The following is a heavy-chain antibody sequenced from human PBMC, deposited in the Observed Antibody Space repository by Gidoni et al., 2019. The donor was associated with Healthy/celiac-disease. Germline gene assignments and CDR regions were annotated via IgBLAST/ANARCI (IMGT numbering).Heavy chain of an antibody. CDR1: GFSLSTSGVG. Sequence: QITLKESGPTLVKPTPTLTLPCTFSGFSLSTSGVGVGWIRHPPGKALEWLALIYWNDDKRYSPSLKSRLTITKDTSKNQVVLTMTNMDPGDTATYYCANRRGGGGYYDYWGQGTLVTVSS. CDR3: ANRRGGGGYYDY. D-gene: IGHD3-22*01. CDR2: IYWNDDK. J-gene: IGHJ4*02. V-gene: IGHV2-5*01.